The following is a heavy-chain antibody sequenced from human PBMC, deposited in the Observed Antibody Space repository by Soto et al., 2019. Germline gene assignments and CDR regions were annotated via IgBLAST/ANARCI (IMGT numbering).Heavy chain of an antibody. CDR2: IKQDGSEK. Sequence: LRLSCAASGFTFSSYWMSWVRQAPGKGLEWVANIKQDGSEKYYVDSVKGRFTISRDNAKNSLYLQMNSLRAEDTAVYYCASSPDYYDFWSGDAFDIRGQGTKVTVSS. CDR1: GFTFSSYW. V-gene: IGHV3-7*01. D-gene: IGHD3-3*01. CDR3: ASSPDYYDFWSGDAFDI. J-gene: IGHJ3*02.